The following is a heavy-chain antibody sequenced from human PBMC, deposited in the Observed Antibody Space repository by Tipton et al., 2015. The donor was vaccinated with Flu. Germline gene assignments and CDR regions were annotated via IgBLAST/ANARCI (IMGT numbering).Heavy chain of an antibody. CDR3: ARHLGVVVIGWVFAY. CDR2: IYYSGST. D-gene: IGHD2-21*01. V-gene: IGHV4-59*08. CDR1: GGSISSYY. Sequence: TLSLTCTVSGGSISSYYWSWIRQPPGKGREWIGDIYYSGSTNYNPSLKSRVTISVDTSKNQFSLKLSSVTAADTAVYYCARHLGVVVIGWVFAYWGQGTLVTVSS. J-gene: IGHJ4*02.